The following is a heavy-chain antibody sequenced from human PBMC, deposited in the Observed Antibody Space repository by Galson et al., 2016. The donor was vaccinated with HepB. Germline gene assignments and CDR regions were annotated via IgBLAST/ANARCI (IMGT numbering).Heavy chain of an antibody. CDR3: ARGMYYYDSRETA. J-gene: IGHJ5*02. Sequence: SETLSLTCAVSGASISRDNWWNWVRQPPGKGLEWIGEVYHSGSTSYNPSLKSRVTISVDKSKNQFSLNLSSVTAADTAVYYCARGMYYYDSRETAWGQGTLVTVSS. D-gene: IGHD3-22*01. CDR2: VYHSGST. CDR1: GASISRDNW. V-gene: IGHV4-4*02.